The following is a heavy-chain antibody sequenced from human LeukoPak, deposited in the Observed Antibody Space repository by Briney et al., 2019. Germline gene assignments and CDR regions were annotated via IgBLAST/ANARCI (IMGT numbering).Heavy chain of an antibody. CDR2: INHRGST. Sequence: SETLSLTCSVSGGSISRNNYYWGWIRQPPGKGLEWIGEINHRGSTNYNPSLKSRVTISVDTSKNQFSLKLTSVTAADAAVYYCARGGIVVATDYWGQGTLVTVSS. CDR3: ARGGIVVATDY. J-gene: IGHJ4*02. V-gene: IGHV4-39*07. CDR1: GGSISRNNYY. D-gene: IGHD6-19*01.